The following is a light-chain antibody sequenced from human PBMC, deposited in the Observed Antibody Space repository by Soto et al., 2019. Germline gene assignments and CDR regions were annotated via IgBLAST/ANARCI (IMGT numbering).Light chain of an antibody. CDR2: DAS. V-gene: IGKV1-5*01. J-gene: IGKJ4*02. CDR3: QQYNSYRLT. Sequence: DIHTTWFPSTLSASLGHRVTITYRASQSISGSLAWYQQKPGQAPKLLIHDASSLESGFPARFSGSGSGTEFTLTISSLQSEDFATYYCQQYNSYRLTFGGGTKVDIK. CDR1: QSISGS.